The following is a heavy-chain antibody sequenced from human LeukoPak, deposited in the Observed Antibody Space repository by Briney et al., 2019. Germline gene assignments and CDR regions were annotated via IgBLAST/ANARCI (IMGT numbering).Heavy chain of an antibody. J-gene: IGHJ4*02. CDR1: GFTFSSYA. CDR3: AKGSTIFGVVIGYFDY. V-gene: IGHV3-23*01. D-gene: IGHD3-3*01. Sequence: PGGSLRLSCAASGFTFSSYAMSWVRQAPGKGLEWVPAISGSGGSTYYADSVKGRFTISRDNSKNTLYLQMNSLRAEDTAVYYCAKGSTIFGVVIGYFDYWGQGTLVTVSS. CDR2: ISGSGGST.